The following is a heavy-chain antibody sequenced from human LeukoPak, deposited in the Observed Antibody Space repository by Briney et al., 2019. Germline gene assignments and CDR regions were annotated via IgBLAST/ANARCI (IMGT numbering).Heavy chain of an antibody. Sequence: ASVKVSCKASGYTFTGYYMHWVRQAPGQGLEWMGWINPNSGGTNYAQKFQGRVTMTRDTSISTAYMELSSLRSEDTAVYYCARDPGYSSSWYWFDPWGQGTLVTVSS. CDR2: INPNSGGT. D-gene: IGHD6-13*01. CDR3: ARDPGYSSSWYWFDP. CDR1: GYTFTGYY. V-gene: IGHV1-2*02. J-gene: IGHJ5*02.